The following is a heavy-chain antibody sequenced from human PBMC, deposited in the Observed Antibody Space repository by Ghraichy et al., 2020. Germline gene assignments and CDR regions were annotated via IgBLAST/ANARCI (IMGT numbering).Heavy chain of an antibody. D-gene: IGHD4-11*01. J-gene: IGHJ6*04. CDR1: GGSFSGYY. V-gene: IGHV4-34*01. CDR3: ARKTTTVGYYYYYYGMAV. CDR2: INHRGST. Sequence: SETLSLTCAVYGGSFSGYYWSWIRQPPGKGLEWIGEINHRGSTNYNPSLKSRVTISVDTSKNQFSLKLSSVTAADTAVYYCARKTTTVGYYYYYYGMAVWGEGSTVTVSS.